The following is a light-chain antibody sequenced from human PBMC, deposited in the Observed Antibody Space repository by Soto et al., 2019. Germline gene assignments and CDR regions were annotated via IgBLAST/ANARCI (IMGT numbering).Light chain of an antibody. Sequence: DIQMTQSPVSLFVSVGDRVTISCRASQGISNFVAWYQQKQGKSPTLLIYAASALESGVPSRFSGSGSGTDFTLTISSLQPEDVATDYWQKYDSAPLAFGQGTKVELK. CDR1: QGISNF. V-gene: IGKV1-27*01. CDR2: AAS. CDR3: QKYDSAPLA. J-gene: IGKJ1*01.